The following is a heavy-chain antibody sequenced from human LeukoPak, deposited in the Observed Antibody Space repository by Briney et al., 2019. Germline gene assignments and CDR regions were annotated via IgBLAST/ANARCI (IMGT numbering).Heavy chain of an antibody. CDR1: GYTFTSYY. Sequence: ASVKVSCKASGYTFTSYYMHWVRQAPGQGLEWMGIINPSGGSTSYAQKFQGRVTMTRDTSTSTVYMELSSLRSDDTAVYYCARVAEYYDFWSGLLDYWGQGTLVTVSS. D-gene: IGHD3-3*01. J-gene: IGHJ4*02. CDR2: INPSGGST. V-gene: IGHV1-46*01. CDR3: ARVAEYYDFWSGLLDY.